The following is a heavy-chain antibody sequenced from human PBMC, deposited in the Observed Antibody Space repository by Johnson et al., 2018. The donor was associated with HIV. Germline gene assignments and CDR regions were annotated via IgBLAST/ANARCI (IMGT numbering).Heavy chain of an antibody. CDR2: IRGSGDGT. D-gene: IGHD6-25*01. CDR3: ASRGRSDAFDI. J-gene: IGHJ3*02. Sequence: VQLVESGGGLVQPGGSLRLSCAGSGFTFSSHAMSWVRQAPGKGLEWVSAIRGSGDGTYYADSVKGRFTISRNNSKNTLYLQMNSLRAEDTAVYYCASRGRSDAFDIWGQGTMVTVSS. V-gene: IGHV3-23*04. CDR1: GFTFSSHA.